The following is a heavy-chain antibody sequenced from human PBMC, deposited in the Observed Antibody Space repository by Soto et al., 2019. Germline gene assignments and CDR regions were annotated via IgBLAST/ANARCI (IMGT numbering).Heavy chain of an antibody. J-gene: IGHJ3*02. V-gene: IGHV3-23*01. Sequence: GGSLRLSCAASGFTFSSYAMSWVRQAPGKGLEWVSAISGSGGSTYYADSVKGRFTISRDNSKNTLYLQMNSLRAEDTAVYYCAKLNSDYDYVWGSYRYGAFDIWGQGTMVTVSS. CDR3: AKLNSDYDYVWGSYRYGAFDI. CDR1: GFTFSSYA. D-gene: IGHD3-16*02. CDR2: ISGSGGST.